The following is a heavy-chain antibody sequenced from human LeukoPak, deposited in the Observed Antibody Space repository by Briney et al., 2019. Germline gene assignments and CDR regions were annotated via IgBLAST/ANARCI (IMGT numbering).Heavy chain of an antibody. V-gene: IGHV1-46*01. CDR1: GYTFTSYY. D-gene: IGHD1-26*01. Sequence: ASVKVSCKASGYTFTSYYMHWVRQAPGEGLEWIGIINPSGGSTSYAQKFQGRVTVTRDMSTSTVYMELSNLRSEDTAVYYCARDQSGEWELLSGWWFDPWGQGTLVTVSS. CDR3: ARDQSGEWELLSGWWFDP. J-gene: IGHJ5*02. CDR2: INPSGGST.